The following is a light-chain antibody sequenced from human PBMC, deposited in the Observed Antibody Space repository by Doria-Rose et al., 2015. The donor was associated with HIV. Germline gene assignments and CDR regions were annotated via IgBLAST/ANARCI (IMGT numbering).Light chain of an antibody. CDR1: SGPVTGAYY. J-gene: IGLJ3*02. CDR2: NTY. Sequence: QSVVTQEPSSSVSLGGTVTLTCGLTSGPVTGAYYPSWHQQTPGQAPRTLLYNTYSLSSGVSDRFSGSILGNKAALTISGAQADDESDYYCVLYMGSGIWMFGGGTKLTVL. V-gene: IGLV8-61*01. CDR3: VLYMGSGIWM.